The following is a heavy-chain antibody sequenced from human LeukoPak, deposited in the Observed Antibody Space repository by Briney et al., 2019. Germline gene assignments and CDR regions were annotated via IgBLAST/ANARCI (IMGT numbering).Heavy chain of an antibody. CDR1: GGSISGSSYY. V-gene: IGHV4-39*01. J-gene: IGHJ4*02. CDR2: IYYSGST. Sequence: SETLSLTCTVSGGSISGSSYYWGWIRQPPGKGLEWIGSIYYSGSTYYNPSLKSRVTISVDTSKNQFSLKLSSVTAADTAVYYCATYGCGDLYYFDYWGQGTLVTVSS. D-gene: IGHD2-21*01. CDR3: ATYGCGDLYYFDY.